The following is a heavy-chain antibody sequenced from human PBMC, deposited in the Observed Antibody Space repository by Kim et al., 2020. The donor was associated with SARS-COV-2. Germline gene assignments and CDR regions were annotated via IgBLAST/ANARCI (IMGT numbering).Heavy chain of an antibody. D-gene: IGHD6-19*01. V-gene: IGHV3-23*01. CDR2: ISGSGGST. J-gene: IGHJ2*01. Sequence: GGSLRLSCAASGFTFSSYAMSWVRQAPGKGLEWVSAISGSGGSTYYADSVKGRFTISRDNSKNTLYLQMNSLRAEDTAVYYCATSPRQWLTYWYFDLWGRGTLVTVSS. CDR1: GFTFSSYA. CDR3: ATSPRQWLTYWYFDL.